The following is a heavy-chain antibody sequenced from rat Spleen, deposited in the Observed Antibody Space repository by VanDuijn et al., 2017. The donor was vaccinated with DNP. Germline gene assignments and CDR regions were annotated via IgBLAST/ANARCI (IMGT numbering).Heavy chain of an antibody. CDR1: GFTFSAYY. D-gene: IGHD1-1*01. CDR3: ARPMDFYSGGFAY. Sequence: EVQLVESGGGLVQPGRSLKLSCAASGFTFSAYYMAWVRQTPTRGLEWVAYLTYDGVNTYYRDSVKGRFTISRDNAKSTLHRQMNSLRSEDMATYYCARPMDFYSGGFAYWGQGTLVTVSS. CDR2: LTYDGVNT. J-gene: IGHJ3*01. V-gene: IGHV5-22*01.